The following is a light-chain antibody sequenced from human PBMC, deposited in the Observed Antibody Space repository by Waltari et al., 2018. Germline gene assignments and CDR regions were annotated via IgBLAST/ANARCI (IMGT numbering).Light chain of an antibody. V-gene: IGLV2-11*01. CDR1: SSDVGYYNY. CDR2: DVS. Sequence: QSALTQPRSVSGSPGQSVTISCTGTSSDVGYYNYLSWYQQYTGKAPKLIIYDVSKRPSGVPDRFSGSKSGNTASLTISGLQTEDEADYYCCSYAGSYTYVFGTGTKVTVL. CDR3: CSYAGSYTYV. J-gene: IGLJ1*01.